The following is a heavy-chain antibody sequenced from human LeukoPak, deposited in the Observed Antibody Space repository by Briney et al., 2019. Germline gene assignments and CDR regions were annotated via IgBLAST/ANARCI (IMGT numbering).Heavy chain of an antibody. Sequence: GGSLRLSCAASGFTFRNYGMHWVRQAPGKGLEWVALIWYDGSNKYYTDSVKGRFTISRDNSKNMLYLQMNSLRTEDTAVYYCAPLRSDSSGWYSFDYGGQGTLVTVSS. J-gene: IGHJ4*02. CDR3: APLRSDSSGWYSFDY. CDR1: GFTFRNYG. V-gene: IGHV3-30*02. CDR2: IWYDGSNK. D-gene: IGHD6-19*01.